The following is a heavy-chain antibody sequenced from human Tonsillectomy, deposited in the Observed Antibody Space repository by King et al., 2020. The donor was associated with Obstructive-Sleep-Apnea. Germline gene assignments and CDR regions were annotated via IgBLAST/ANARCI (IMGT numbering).Heavy chain of an antibody. CDR3: AKELSGGYNY. V-gene: IGHV3-30*18. CDR2: ISDDGSDK. Sequence: VQLVESGGGVVQPGRSLRLSCAASGFTFSTYGMHWVRQAPGKGLEWVTVISDDGSDKYYADSVKGRFTISRDNSKNTLYLQMNSLRPEDTAVYYCAKELSGGYNYWGQGTLVTVSS. D-gene: IGHD1-26*01. J-gene: IGHJ4*02. CDR1: GFTFSTYG.